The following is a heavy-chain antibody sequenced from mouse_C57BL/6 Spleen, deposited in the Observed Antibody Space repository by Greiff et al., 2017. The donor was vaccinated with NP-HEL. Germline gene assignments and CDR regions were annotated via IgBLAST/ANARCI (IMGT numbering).Heavy chain of an antibody. CDR2: INPSNGGT. CDR3: ARRIGYYDWFAY. CDR1: GYTFTSYW. J-gene: IGHJ3*01. D-gene: IGHD2-3*01. V-gene: IGHV1-53*01. Sequence: VQLQQPGTELVKPGASVKLSCKASGYTFTSYWMHWVKQRPGQGLEWIGNINPSNGGTNYNEKFKSQATLTVDKSSRTAYMQLSSLTSEDSAVYYCARRIGYYDWFAYWGQGTLVTVSA.